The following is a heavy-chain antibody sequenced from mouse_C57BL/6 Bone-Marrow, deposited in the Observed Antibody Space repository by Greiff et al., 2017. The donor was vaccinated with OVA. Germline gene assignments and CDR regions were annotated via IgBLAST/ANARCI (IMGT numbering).Heavy chain of an antibody. Sequence: EVKLVESGGDLVKPGGSLKLSCAASGFTFSSYGMSWVRQTPDKRLEWVATISSGGSYTYYPDSVKGRFTISRDNAKNTLYLQMSSLKSEDTAMYYCARWMDYGGQGTAVTVSS. CDR1: GFTFSSYG. CDR2: ISSGGSYT. V-gene: IGHV5-6*01. CDR3: ARWMDY. J-gene: IGHJ4*01.